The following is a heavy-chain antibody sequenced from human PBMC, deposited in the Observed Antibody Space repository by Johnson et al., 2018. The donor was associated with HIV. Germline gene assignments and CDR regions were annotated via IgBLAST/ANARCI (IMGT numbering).Heavy chain of an antibody. J-gene: IGHJ3*02. CDR3: ARAGKWSGDAFDI. CDR2: ISYDGSDK. CDR1: GFTFSSYG. Sequence: MQLVESGGGVVRPGGSLRLSCAASGFTFSSYGMHWVRQAPAKGLEWVAVISYDGSDKYYADSVKGRLTISRDSSKNTLYLEMNSLRAEDTAVYYCARAGKWSGDAFDIWVQGTTVTVSS. V-gene: IGHV3-30*03. D-gene: IGHD3-10*01.